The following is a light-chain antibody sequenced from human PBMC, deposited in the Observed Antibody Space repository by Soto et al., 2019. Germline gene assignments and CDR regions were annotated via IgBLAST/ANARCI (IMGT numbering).Light chain of an antibody. CDR1: SGHSSYI. J-gene: IGLJ3*02. Sequence: QSVLTQSSSASASLGSSVKLTCTLSSGHSSYIIAWYQQQPGKAPRYLMKLEGSGSNNRGSGVPDRFSGSSSGADRYLTISNLQSEDEADYYCETWDSNTRVFGGGTKLTVL. CDR3: ETWDSNTRV. V-gene: IGLV4-60*03. CDR2: LEGSGSN.